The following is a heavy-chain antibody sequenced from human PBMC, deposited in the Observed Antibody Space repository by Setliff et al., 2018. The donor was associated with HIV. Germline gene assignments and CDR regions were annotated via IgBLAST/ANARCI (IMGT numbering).Heavy chain of an antibody. CDR2: IFPTAGA. Sequence: SETLSLTCTVSGGSISNYYWSWVRQPPGNGLEWIAYIFPTAGASYNPSLKSRVTVSMDTSKNQYSLKMTSMTAADTAVYYCARDRSGYCGSSSCPSYYYYYYMDVWGKGTTVTVAS. V-gene: IGHV4-4*08. CDR1: GGSISNYY. CDR3: ARDRSGYCGSSSCPSYYYYYYMDV. D-gene: IGHD2-2*01. J-gene: IGHJ6*03.